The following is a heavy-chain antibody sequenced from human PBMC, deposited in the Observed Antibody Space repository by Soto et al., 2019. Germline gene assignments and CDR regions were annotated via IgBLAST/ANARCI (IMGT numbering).Heavy chain of an antibody. CDR2: VSAYTGET. J-gene: IGHJ3*02. D-gene: IGHD1-7*01. V-gene: IGHV1-18*04. Sequence: QVQLVQSGPEVKKPGASVKPSCKASGYIFTSYTVTWVRQAPGQGLEGMGWVSAYTGETQYARRFHGTVTMTTNTSTSTAYMEMRSLKSDDTAVYYCARGGNWNYVGAFDIWGQGTMVTVSS. CDR3: ARGGNWNYVGAFDI. CDR1: GYIFTSYT.